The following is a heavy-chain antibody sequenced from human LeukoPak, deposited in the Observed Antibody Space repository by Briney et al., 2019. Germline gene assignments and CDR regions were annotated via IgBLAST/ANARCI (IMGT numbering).Heavy chain of an antibody. CDR3: ASVGYDILTGPMLYYFDY. Sequence: SVKVSCKASGGTFSSYAISWVRQAPGQGLEWMGGIIPIFGTANYAQKFQGRVTITADESTSTAYMELSSLRSEDTAVYYCASVGYDILTGPMLYYFDYWGQGTLVTVSS. CDR2: IIPIFGTA. D-gene: IGHD3-9*01. J-gene: IGHJ4*02. CDR1: GGTFSSYA. V-gene: IGHV1-69*13.